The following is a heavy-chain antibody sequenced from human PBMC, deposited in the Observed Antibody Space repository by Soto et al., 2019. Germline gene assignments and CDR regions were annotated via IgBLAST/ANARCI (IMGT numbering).Heavy chain of an antibody. D-gene: IGHD3-22*01. CDR3: AGNYYDSSKPLDY. CDR2: IYYSGST. J-gene: IGHJ4*02. CDR1: YGYSSSSSYY. Sequence: LPDTSTVAYGYSSSSSYYRGSKSQPPGKGLEWIGSIYYSGSTYYNPSLKSRVTISVDTSKNQFSLKLSSVTAADTAVYYCAGNYYDSSKPLDYWGQGTLVTVSS. V-gene: IGHV4-39*07.